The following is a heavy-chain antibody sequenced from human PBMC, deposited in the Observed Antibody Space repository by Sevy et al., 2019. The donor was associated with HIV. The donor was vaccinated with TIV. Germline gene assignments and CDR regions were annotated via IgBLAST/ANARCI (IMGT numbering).Heavy chain of an antibody. D-gene: IGHD2-2*01. V-gene: IGHV3-30*18. CDR1: GFTFSSYG. CDR2: ISYDGSNK. Sequence: GGSLRLSCAASGFTFSSYGMHCVRQAPGKGLEWVAVISYDGSNKYYADSVKGRFTISRDNSKNTLYLQMNSLRAEDTAVYYCAKDRGYCSSTNCPEYYYGMDVWGQGTTVTVSS. J-gene: IGHJ6*02. CDR3: AKDRGYCSSTNCPEYYYGMDV.